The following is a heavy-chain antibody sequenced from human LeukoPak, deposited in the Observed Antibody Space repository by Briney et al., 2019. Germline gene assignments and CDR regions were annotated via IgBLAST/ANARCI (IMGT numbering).Heavy chain of an antibody. V-gene: IGHV5-51*01. CDR3: ARLSSGYYDTLYYFDY. Sequence: GESLKISCKGSGCSFTSYWIGWVRQMPGKGLEWMGIIYPGDSDTRYSPSFQGQVTISADKSISTAYLQWSSLKASDTAMYYCARLSSGYYDTLYYFDYWGQGTLVTVSS. J-gene: IGHJ4*02. CDR2: IYPGDSDT. CDR1: GCSFTSYW. D-gene: IGHD3-22*01.